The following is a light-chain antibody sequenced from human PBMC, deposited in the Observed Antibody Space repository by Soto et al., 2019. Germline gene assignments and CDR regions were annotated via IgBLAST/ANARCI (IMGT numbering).Light chain of an antibody. CDR3: SSYTSSTTLEV. J-gene: IGLJ1*01. CDR1: SSDVGGYNY. V-gene: IGLV2-14*01. Sequence: QSVLTQPASVSGSPGQSITISCTGTSSDVGGYNYVSWYQKHPGKAPKLMIYEVTNRPSGISNRFSGSKSGNTASLTISGLQAEDEADYYCSSYTSSTTLEVFGTGTKLTVL. CDR2: EVT.